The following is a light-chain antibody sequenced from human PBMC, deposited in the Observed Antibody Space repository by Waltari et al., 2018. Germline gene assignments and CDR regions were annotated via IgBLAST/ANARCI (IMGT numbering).Light chain of an antibody. CDR2: GAS. CDR3: HLYGSART. Sequence: NVLTQSPGTLSLSPGERATLSCRASQSVSNNYLAWYQHQPGQGPRLLIYGASSRATGIPDRFSGSGSGTDFTLTISRLEPEDSAVYFCHLYGSARTFGGGTKVEIK. CDR1: QSVSNNY. J-gene: IGKJ4*01. V-gene: IGKV3-20*01.